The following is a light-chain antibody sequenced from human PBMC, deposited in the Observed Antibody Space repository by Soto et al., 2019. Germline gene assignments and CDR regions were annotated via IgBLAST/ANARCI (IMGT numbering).Light chain of an antibody. CDR1: QSISSNY. CDR2: DAS. V-gene: IGKV3-20*01. J-gene: IGKJ1*01. CDR3: QQYSTSPRT. Sequence: EIVLTQSPGTLSLSPGERATLSCRASQSISSNYLAWYQQKPGQAPRLLIYDASSRATGISDRFSASGSGTDFPLSVSRLEPEDFAVYYCQQYSTSPRTFGQGTKVEI.